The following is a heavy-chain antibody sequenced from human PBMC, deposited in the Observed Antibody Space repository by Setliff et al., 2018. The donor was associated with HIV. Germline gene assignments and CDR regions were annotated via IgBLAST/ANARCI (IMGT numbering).Heavy chain of an antibody. D-gene: IGHD3-9*01. Sequence: PSETLSLTCTVYGASISNSNSYWGWIRQPPGKGLEWIGSIYYSGSTYYNPSLKSRVTISVDTSKNQFSLKLSSVTAADTAVYYCARLEHVDWYWFDPWGQGTLVTVSS. CDR2: IYYSGST. V-gene: IGHV4-39*01. CDR1: GASISNSNSY. CDR3: ARLEHVDWYWFDP. J-gene: IGHJ5*02.